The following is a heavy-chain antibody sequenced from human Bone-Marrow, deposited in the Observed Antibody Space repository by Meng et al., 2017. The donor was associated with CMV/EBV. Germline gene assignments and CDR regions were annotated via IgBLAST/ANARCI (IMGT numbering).Heavy chain of an antibody. V-gene: IGHV4-34*01. CDR3: ARGTQWFDT. J-gene: IGHJ5*02. CDR1: GFTFSSYE. Sequence: ESLKISCAASGFTFSSYEMNWVRQAPGKGLEWIGEINHSGSTNYNPSLKSRVTISVDTSKNQFSLKLSSVTAADTAVYYCARGTQWFDTWGQRTLVT. CDR2: INHSGST.